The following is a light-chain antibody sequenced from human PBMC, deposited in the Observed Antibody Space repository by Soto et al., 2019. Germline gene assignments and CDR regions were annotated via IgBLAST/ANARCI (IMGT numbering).Light chain of an antibody. J-gene: IGKJ4*01. V-gene: IGKV3-20*01. CDR2: GAY. CDR1: KSASSTT. CDR3: QQYDSSPLT. Sequence: EIVVTQSPGTLSLAPGERATLSCRASKSASSTTLAWYQQKPGQTPRLLIYGAYSRATGIPDRFSCSGSGTDYALTISRVEPEDFAVYYCQQYDSSPLTCGGGTKAEI.